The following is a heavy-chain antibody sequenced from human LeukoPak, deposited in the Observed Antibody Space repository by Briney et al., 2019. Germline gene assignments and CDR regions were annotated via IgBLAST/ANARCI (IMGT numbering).Heavy chain of an antibody. Sequence: GGSLRLSCAASVFTVSSNYMSGGPEAPGEGLWWGLGVYSGGGTYYSDSVTGRFTISRENSKSTLYLQMNSLRVEDTAVYSCAGHSDILTGARGGKAAFDIWGQGTMVTVSS. CDR2: VYSGGGT. J-gene: IGHJ3*02. CDR3: AGHSDILTGARGGKAAFDI. V-gene: IGHV3-66*04. D-gene: IGHD3-9*01. CDR1: VFTVSSNY.